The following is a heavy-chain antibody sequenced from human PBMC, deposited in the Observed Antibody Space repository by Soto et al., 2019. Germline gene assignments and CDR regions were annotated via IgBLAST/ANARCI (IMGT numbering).Heavy chain of an antibody. D-gene: IGHD3-16*01. V-gene: IGHV3-23*01. CDR3: AKDNRRGGEFDP. J-gene: IGHJ5*02. CDR1: GFTFSSYG. Sequence: GGSLRLSCAASGFTFSSYGMSWVRQAPGKGLEWVSAISGSGGSTYYADSVKGRFTISRDNSKNTLYLQMNSLRAEDTAVYYCAKDNRRGGEFDPWGPGTMLTVSS. CDR2: ISGSGGST.